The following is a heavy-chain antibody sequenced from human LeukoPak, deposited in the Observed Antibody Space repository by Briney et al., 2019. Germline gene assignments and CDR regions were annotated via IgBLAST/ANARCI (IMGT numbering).Heavy chain of an antibody. D-gene: IGHD6-19*01. Sequence: ASVKVSCKVSGYTLTELSMHWVRQAPGKGLEWMGGVDPADGETIYAQKFQGRVTMTEDTSTDVAYMELSSLRSEDTAVYYCATAHQGQWLPFDYWGQGTLVTVSS. V-gene: IGHV1-24*01. J-gene: IGHJ4*02. CDR3: ATAHQGQWLPFDY. CDR1: GYTLTELS. CDR2: VDPADGET.